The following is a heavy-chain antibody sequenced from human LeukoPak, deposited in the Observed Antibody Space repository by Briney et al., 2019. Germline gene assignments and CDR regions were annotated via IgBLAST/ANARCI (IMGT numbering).Heavy chain of an antibody. V-gene: IGHV3-7*03. Sequence: GGSLRLSCAASGFTFSSYWMSWVRQAPGKGLEWVANIKQDGSEKYYVDSVKGRFTISRDNAKNSLYLQMNSLRAEDTALYYCAVLGYCSSTSCYSDYYFDYWGQGTLVTVSS. CDR2: IKQDGSEK. CDR3: AVLGYCSSTSCYSDYYFDY. J-gene: IGHJ4*02. CDR1: GFTFSSYW. D-gene: IGHD2-2*01.